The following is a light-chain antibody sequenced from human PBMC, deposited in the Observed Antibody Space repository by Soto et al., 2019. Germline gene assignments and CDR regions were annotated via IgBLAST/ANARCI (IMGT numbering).Light chain of an antibody. Sequence: EIVFTQSPGTRYLSPGERATLSCRASQSVSSSYLAWYQQKPGQSPRLLIYGASSRATGSPDRFSGSGSGTDFTLTISRLEPEDFAVYYCQQYGSSETFGPGTKVDIK. V-gene: IGKV3-20*01. CDR2: GAS. J-gene: IGKJ3*01. CDR3: QQYGSSET. CDR1: QSVSSSY.